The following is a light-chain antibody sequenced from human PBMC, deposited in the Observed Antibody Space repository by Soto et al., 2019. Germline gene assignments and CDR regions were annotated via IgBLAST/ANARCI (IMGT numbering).Light chain of an antibody. V-gene: IGKV3-20*01. CDR3: QQYGGSPGTYT. CDR1: QSVSSSY. J-gene: IGKJ2*01. CDR2: GAS. Sequence: EIVLTQSPGTLSLSPGDRATLSCRASQSVSSSYLAWYQQKPGQAPRLLIYGASSRATGIPDRFSGSGSGTDFTLTLSRLEPEDFAVYYCQQYGGSPGTYTFGQGTKLEIK.